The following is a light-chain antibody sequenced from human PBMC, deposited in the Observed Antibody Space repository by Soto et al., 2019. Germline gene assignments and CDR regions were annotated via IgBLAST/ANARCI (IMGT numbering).Light chain of an antibody. V-gene: IGLV2-14*01. CDR2: EVS. CDR3: SSYTSSSSWV. Sequence: QSVLTQPASVSRSPGQSITISCTGTSSDVGGYNYVSWYQQHPGKTPKLMIYEVSNRPSGGSNRFSGSKSGNTASLTISGLQAEDEADYYCSSYTSSSSWVFGGGTKLTVL. CDR1: SSDVGGYNY. J-gene: IGLJ3*02.